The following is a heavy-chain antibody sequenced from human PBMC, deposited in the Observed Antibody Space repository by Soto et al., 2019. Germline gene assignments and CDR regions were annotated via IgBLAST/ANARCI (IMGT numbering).Heavy chain of an antibody. CDR3: ARDRDYDYVWGSYRPYYYYHGMDV. J-gene: IGHJ6*02. CDR1: GGSISSGDYY. D-gene: IGHD3-16*02. V-gene: IGHV4-30-4*01. CDR2: IYYSGST. Sequence: SETLSLTCTVSGGSISSGDYYWSWIRQPPGKGLEWIGYIYYSGSTYYNPSLKSRVTISVDTSKNQFSLKLSSVTAADTAVYYCARDRDYDYVWGSYRPYYYYHGMDVWGQGTTVTVSS.